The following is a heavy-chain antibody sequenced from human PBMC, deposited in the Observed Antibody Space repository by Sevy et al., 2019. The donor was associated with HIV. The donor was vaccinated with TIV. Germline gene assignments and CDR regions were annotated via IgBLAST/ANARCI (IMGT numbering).Heavy chain of an antibody. CDR1: GGSISSSNW. CDR3: ARDKLYYYDSSGQVYYYGMDV. CDR2: IYHSGST. J-gene: IGHJ6*02. Sequence: SETLSLTCAVSGGSISSSNWWSWVRQPPGKGLEWIGEIYHSGSTNYNPSLKSRVTISVDKSKNQFSLKLSVVTAADTAVYYCARDKLYYYDSSGQVYYYGMDVWGQGTTVTVSS. V-gene: IGHV4-4*02. D-gene: IGHD3-22*01.